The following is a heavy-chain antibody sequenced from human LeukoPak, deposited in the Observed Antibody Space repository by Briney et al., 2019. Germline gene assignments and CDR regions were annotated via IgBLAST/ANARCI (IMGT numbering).Heavy chain of an antibody. CDR2: IYGDGSFT. CDR1: GFTFSNFW. V-gene: IGHV3-74*01. D-gene: IGHD1-26*01. Sequence: GGSLRLSCAASGFTFSNFWMHWVRQAPGKGLVWVALIYGDGSFTRYADSVKGRFTISRDNSKNTLYLQMNSLRAEDTAVYYCARTVGATSPFDYWGQGTLVTVSS. J-gene: IGHJ4*02. CDR3: ARTVGATSPFDY.